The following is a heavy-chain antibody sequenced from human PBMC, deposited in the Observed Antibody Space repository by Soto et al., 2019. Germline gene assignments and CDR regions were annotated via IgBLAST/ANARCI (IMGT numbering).Heavy chain of an antibody. Sequence: QLQLQESGPGLVKPSETLSLTCTVSGGSISSSSYYWGWIRQPPGKGLEWIGSIYYSGSTYYNPSLKSRVTISVDTSKNQFSLKLSSVTAADTAVYYCASPRDGYNDNAFDIWGQGTMVTVSS. CDR3: ASPRDGYNDNAFDI. J-gene: IGHJ3*02. V-gene: IGHV4-39*01. D-gene: IGHD3-22*01. CDR1: GGSISSSSYY. CDR2: IYYSGST.